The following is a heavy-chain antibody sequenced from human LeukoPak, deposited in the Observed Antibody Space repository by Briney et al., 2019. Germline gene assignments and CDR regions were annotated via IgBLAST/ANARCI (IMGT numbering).Heavy chain of an antibody. V-gene: IGHV3-48*01. J-gene: IGHJ4*02. CDR3: AREMGATWDY. CDR2: ISSSSSTI. Sequence: GGSLRLSCAASGFTFSSYSMNWVRQAPGKGLEWVSYISSSSSTIYYADSVKGRFTISRDNAKNSLYLQMNSLRAEDTAVYYCAREMGATWDYWGQGTLVTVSS. CDR1: GFTFSSYS. D-gene: IGHD1-26*01.